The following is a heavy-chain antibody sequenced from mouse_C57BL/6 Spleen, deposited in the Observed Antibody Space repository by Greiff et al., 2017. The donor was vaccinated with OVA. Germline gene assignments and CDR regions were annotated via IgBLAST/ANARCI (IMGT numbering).Heavy chain of an antibody. CDR2: IHPNSGST. CDR1: GYTFTSYW. CDR3: ARCQRYYESSGAMDY. D-gene: IGHD1-1*01. V-gene: IGHV1-64*01. J-gene: IGHJ4*01. Sequence: VQLQQPGAVLVKPGASVKLSCKASGYTFTSYWMHWVKQRPGQGLEWIGMIHPNSGSTNYNEKFKSKATLTVDKSSSTAYMQLSSLTSEDSAVYYGARCQRYYESSGAMDYWGQGTSVTVSS.